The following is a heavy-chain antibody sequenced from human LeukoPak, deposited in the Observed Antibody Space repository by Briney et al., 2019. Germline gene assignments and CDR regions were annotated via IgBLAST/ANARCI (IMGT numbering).Heavy chain of an antibody. J-gene: IGHJ4*02. D-gene: IGHD1-26*01. Sequence: ASVKVSCKASGYTFTGCYMHWVRQAPGQGLEWMGWINPNSGGTNYAQKFQGRVTMTRDTSISTAYMELGRLRSDDTAVYYCARQGPRCDSGSSTCYFDYWGQGTLVTVSS. CDR3: ARQGPRCDSGSSTCYFDY. CDR1: GYTFTGCY. CDR2: INPNSGGT. V-gene: IGHV1-2*02.